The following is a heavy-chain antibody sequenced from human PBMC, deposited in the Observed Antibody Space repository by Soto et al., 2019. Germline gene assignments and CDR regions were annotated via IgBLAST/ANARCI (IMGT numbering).Heavy chain of an antibody. Sequence: SVKFSCKASGGTFSSYAISWVRQAPGQGLEWMGGIIPIFGTANYAQKFQGRVTITADESTSTAYMELSSLRSEDTAVYYCARVPNHDFWSGYYSDVGIAVAAYPPLFDDWGQGTLGTISS. CDR3: ARVPNHDFWSGYYSDVGIAVAAYPPLFDD. V-gene: IGHV1-69*13. CDR1: GGTFSSYA. J-gene: IGHJ4*02. D-gene: IGHD3-3*01. CDR2: IIPIFGTA.